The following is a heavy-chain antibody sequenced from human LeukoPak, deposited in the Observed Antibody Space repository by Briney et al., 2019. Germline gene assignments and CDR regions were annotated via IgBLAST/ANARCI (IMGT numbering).Heavy chain of an antibody. Sequence: GASVKVSCKASGYTFNSHGISWIRQAPGQGPEWMGWISGDYGYTKYAQKFQGRVTMTTDTSTDTSYMELRSLRSDDTAVYYCARNKTTGGGGFGYWGQGTLITVSS. CDR3: ARNKTTGGGGFGY. CDR2: ISGDYGYT. CDR1: GYTFNSHG. D-gene: IGHD3-16*01. J-gene: IGHJ4*02. V-gene: IGHV1-18*04.